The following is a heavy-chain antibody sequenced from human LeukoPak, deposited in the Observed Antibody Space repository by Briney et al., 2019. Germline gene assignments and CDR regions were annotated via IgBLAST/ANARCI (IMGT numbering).Heavy chain of an antibody. D-gene: IGHD4-11*01. J-gene: IGHJ6*02. CDR3: ARDLGYSNRYYYGMDV. CDR2: IYYSGST. CDR1: GRSISSYY. V-gene: IGHV4-59*01. Sequence: SETLSLTCTVSGRSISSYYWSWIRQPPGKGLEWIGYIYYSGSTNYNPSLKSRVTISVDTSKNQFSLKLSSVTAADTAVYYCARDLGYSNRYYYGMDVWGQGTTVTVSS.